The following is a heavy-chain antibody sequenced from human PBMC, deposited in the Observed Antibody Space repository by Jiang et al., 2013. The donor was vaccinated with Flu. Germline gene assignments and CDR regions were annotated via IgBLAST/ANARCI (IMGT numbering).Heavy chain of an antibody. CDR2: INPNSGGT. Sequence: INPNSGGTNYAQKFQGRVTMTRDTSISTAYMELSRLRSDDTAVYYCASPIIASGRGLDYWGQGTLVTVSS. J-gene: IGHJ4*02. V-gene: IGHV1-2*02. D-gene: IGHD1-26*01. CDR3: ASPIIASGRGLDY.